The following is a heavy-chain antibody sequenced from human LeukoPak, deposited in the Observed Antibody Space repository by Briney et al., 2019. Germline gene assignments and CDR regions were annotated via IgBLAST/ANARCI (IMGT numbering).Heavy chain of an antibody. Sequence: ASVKVCCKASGYTFTGYYMHWVRQAPGQGLEWMGWINPNSGGTNYAQKFQGRVTMTRDTSISTAYMELSSLRSEDTAVYYCAREDTAMPLGDWGQGTLVTVSS. CDR2: INPNSGGT. D-gene: IGHD5-18*01. J-gene: IGHJ4*02. CDR1: GYTFTGYY. V-gene: IGHV1-2*02. CDR3: AREDTAMPLGD.